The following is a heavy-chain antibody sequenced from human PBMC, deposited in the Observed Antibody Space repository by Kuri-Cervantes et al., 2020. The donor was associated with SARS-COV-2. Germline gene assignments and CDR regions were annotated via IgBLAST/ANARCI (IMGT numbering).Heavy chain of an antibody. V-gene: IGHV3-30-3*01. CDR2: ISYDGSNK. CDR1: GFTFSSYA. D-gene: IGHD1-1*01. Sequence: SLKISCAASGFTFSSYAMRWVRQAPGKGLEWVAVISYDGSNKYYADSVKGRLTISRDNSKNTLYLQMNSLRAEDTAVYYCARERRTFYYYYYMDVWGKGTTVTVSS. J-gene: IGHJ6*03. CDR3: ARERRTFYYYYYMDV.